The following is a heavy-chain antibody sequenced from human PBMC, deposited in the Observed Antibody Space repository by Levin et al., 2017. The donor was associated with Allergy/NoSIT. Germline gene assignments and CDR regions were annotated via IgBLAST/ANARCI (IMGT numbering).Heavy chain of an antibody. V-gene: IGHV4-59*01. CDR2: IYYSGST. J-gene: IGHJ5*02. D-gene: IGHD3-22*01. CDR3: ARPGYYYDSSGPFDP. CDR1: GGSISSYY. Sequence: SETLSLTCTVSGGSISSYYWSWIRQPPGKGLEWIGYIYYSGSTNYNPSLKSRVTISVDTSKNQFSLELNSVTAADTAVYYCARPGYYYDSSGPFDPWGQGTLVTVSS.